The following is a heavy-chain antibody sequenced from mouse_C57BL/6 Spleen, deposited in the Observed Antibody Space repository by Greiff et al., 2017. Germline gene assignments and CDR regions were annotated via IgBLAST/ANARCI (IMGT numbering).Heavy chain of an antibody. V-gene: IGHV1-31*01. D-gene: IGHD3-2*02. CDR2: IYPYNGVS. J-gene: IGHJ4*01. CDR3: ATAQAAMDY. Sequence: VQLQQSGPELVKPGASVKISCKASGYSFTGYYMHWVKQSHGNILDWIGFIYPYNGVSSYNQQFKGKATLTVDKSSSTASMERHSLTSEDSEVYFYATAQAAMDYWGQGTSVTVSS. CDR1: GYSFTGYY.